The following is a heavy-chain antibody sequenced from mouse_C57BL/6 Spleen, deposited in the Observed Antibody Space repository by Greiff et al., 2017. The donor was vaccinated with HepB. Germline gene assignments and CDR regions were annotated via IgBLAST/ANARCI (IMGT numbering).Heavy chain of an antibody. CDR1: GYTFTDYN. CDR2: INPNNGGT. D-gene: IGHD1-1*01. CDR3: ARGVTTVVATNRFAY. Sequence: VQLQQSGPELVKPGASVKIPCKASGYTFTDYNMDWVKQSHGKSLEWIGDINPNNGGTIYNQKFKGKATLTVDKSSSTAYMERRSLTSEDTAVYYCARGVTTVVATNRFAYWGQGTLVTVSA. J-gene: IGHJ3*01. V-gene: IGHV1-18*01.